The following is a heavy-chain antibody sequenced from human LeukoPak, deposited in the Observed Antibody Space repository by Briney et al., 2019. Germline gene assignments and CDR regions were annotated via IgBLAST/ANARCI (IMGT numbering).Heavy chain of an antibody. CDR3: ATSDHYDSSGYYGY. J-gene: IGHJ4*02. CDR1: GGTFSSYA. CDR2: IIPIFGTA. V-gene: IGHV1-69*01. Sequence: SVKVSCKASGGTFSSYAISWVRQAPGQGLEWMGGIIPIFGTANYAQKFQGRVTITADESTSTAYMELSSPRSEDTAVYYCATSDHYDSSGYYGYWGQGTLVTVSS. D-gene: IGHD3-22*01.